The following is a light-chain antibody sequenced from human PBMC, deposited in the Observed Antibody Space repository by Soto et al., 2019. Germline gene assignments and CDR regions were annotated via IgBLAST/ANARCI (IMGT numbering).Light chain of an antibody. J-gene: IGLJ1*01. Sequence: QSALTQPASVSGSPGQSITISCTGTSSDVGNYNYVSWYQQHPGKAPKLMIFDVSSRPSGVSNRFSGSKSGNTASLTISGLQAEDEADYYCSSYTGSSTPYVFGTGTKVTVL. V-gene: IGLV2-14*01. CDR3: SSYTGSSTPYV. CDR2: DVS. CDR1: SSDVGNYNY.